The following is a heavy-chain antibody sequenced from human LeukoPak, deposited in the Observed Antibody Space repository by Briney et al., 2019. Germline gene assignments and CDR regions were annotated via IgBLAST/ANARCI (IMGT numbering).Heavy chain of an antibody. Sequence: GGSLRLSCAASGFTFNMYSMNWVRQAPGKGLEWVSYISSSSETIYYADSMKGRFTISRDNAKNSLYLQMNSLRAEDTAVYYCARVANAYYDSYMDVWGTGTTATVSS. CDR2: ISSSSETI. V-gene: IGHV3-48*01. CDR1: GFTFNMYS. CDR3: ARVANAYYDSYMDV. J-gene: IGHJ6*03.